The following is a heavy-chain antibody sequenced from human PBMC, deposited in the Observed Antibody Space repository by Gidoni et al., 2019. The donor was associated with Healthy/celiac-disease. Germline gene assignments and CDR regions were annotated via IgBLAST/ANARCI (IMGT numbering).Heavy chain of an antibody. J-gene: IGHJ6*02. CDR1: GYTFTSYD. CDR2: MNPNSGNT. Sequence: QVQLVQAGAEGTKPGASVKVSCKASGYTFTSYDINCVRQATGQGLEWMRWMNPNSGNTGYAQQLQGRVTMTRNTSISTAYMELSSLRSEDTAVYYCASRPLYYYYYGMDVWGQGTTVTVSS. CDR3: ASRPLYYYYYGMDV. V-gene: IGHV1-8*01.